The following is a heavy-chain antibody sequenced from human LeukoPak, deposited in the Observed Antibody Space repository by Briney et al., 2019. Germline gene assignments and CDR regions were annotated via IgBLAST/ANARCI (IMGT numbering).Heavy chain of an antibody. D-gene: IGHD3-10*01. Sequence: GGSLRLSCAASGFNFDDYGMNWVRQGPGKGLEWVSGINGNGGSTRYADSVKGRFTISRDNAKNSLYLQMNSLRAEDTALYYCAKGIGYYYGSGSSGVDYWGQGTLVTVSS. CDR1: GFNFDDYG. CDR3: AKGIGYYYGSGSSGVDY. CDR2: INGNGGST. J-gene: IGHJ4*02. V-gene: IGHV3-20*04.